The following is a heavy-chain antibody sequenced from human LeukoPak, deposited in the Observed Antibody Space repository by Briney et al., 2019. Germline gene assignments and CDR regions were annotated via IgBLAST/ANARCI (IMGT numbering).Heavy chain of an antibody. D-gene: IGHD2/OR15-2a*01. CDR3: AREKYDTSPDY. CDR2: ISYDGSNK. Sequence: GGSLRLSCAASGFTFSSYAMHWVRQAPGKGLEWVAVISYDGSNKYYADSVKGRFTISRDNSKNTLYLQMNSLRAEDTAVYYCAREKYDTSPDYWGQGTLVTVSS. J-gene: IGHJ4*02. V-gene: IGHV3-30-3*01. CDR1: GFTFSSYA.